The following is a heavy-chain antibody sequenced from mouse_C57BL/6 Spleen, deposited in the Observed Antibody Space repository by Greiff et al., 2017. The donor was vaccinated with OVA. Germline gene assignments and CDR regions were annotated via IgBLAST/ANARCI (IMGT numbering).Heavy chain of an antibody. CDR2: IYPGDGDT. J-gene: IGHJ1*03. V-gene: IGHV1-80*01. CDR1: GYAFSSYW. Sequence: VQLQQSGAELVKPGASVKISCKASGYAFSSYWMNWVKQRPGKGLEWIGQIYPGDGDTNYNGKFKGKATLTADKSSSTAYMQLSSLTSEDSAVYFFARSPYYGSSYWYFDVWGTGTTVTVSS. D-gene: IGHD1-1*01. CDR3: ARSPYYGSSYWYFDV.